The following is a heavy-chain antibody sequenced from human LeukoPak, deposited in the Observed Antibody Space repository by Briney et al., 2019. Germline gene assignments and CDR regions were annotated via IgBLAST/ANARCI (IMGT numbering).Heavy chain of an antibody. CDR1: GYTFNSYA. Sequence: GASVKVSCKASGYTFNSYAMNWVRQAPGQGLEWMGWINTNSGNPTYAQGFTGRFVFSLNTSVSTAYLQISSLKAEDTAVYYCARVHFWGQHPNWFDPWGQGTLVTVSS. D-gene: IGHD3-16*01. V-gene: IGHV7-4-1*02. CDR3: ARVHFWGQHPNWFDP. CDR2: INTNSGNP. J-gene: IGHJ5*02.